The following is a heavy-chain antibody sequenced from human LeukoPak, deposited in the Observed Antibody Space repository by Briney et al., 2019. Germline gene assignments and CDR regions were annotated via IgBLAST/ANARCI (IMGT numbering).Heavy chain of an antibody. D-gene: IGHD1-26*01. J-gene: IGHJ4*02. Sequence: SQTLSLTCTVSGGSISSGGYYWSWIRQHPGRGLEGSGYIYYSGSTYYNPSLKRRVTISVDTSKNQFSLKLSSVTAADTAVYYCAIQVGAPMEGYFDYWGQGTLVTVSS. CDR3: AIQVGAPMEGYFDY. CDR1: GGSISSGGYY. V-gene: IGHV4-31*03. CDR2: IYYSGST.